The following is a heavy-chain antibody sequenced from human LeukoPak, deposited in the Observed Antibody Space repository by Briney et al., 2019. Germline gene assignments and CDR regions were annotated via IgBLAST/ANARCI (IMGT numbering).Heavy chain of an antibody. Sequence: ASVKVSCKASGYTFTSSDISWVRQAPGQGLEWMGGIIPIFGTANYAQKFQGRVTITADKSTSTAYMELSSLRSEDTAVYYCARDGGYGDYLAYWGQGTLVTVSS. V-gene: IGHV1-69*06. CDR3: ARDGGYGDYLAY. D-gene: IGHD4-17*01. CDR1: GYTFTSSD. CDR2: IIPIFGTA. J-gene: IGHJ4*02.